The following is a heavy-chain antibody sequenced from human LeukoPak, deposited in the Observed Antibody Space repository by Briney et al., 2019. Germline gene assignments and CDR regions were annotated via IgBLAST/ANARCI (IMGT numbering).Heavy chain of an antibody. CDR1: GFTFSSYS. CDR2: ISSSSSYI. CDR3: ARASIAAHAFDI. V-gene: IGHV3-21*01. Sequence: GGSLRLSCAASGFTFSSYSMNWVRQAPGKGLEWVSSISSSSSYIYYADSVKGRFTISRDNAKNSLYLQMNSLRAEDTAVYYCARASIAAHAFDIWAKGQWSPSLQ. J-gene: IGHJ3*02. D-gene: IGHD6-6*01.